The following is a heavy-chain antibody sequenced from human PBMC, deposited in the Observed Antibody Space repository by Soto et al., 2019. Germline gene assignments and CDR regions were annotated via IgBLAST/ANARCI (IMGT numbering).Heavy chain of an antibody. V-gene: IGHV1-8*02. CDR1: GYTFTSYD. J-gene: IGHJ6*02. CDR3: ARGRGYTYDHHGMDV. CDR2: MNPNSGNT. Sequence: ASVKVSCKASGYTFTSYDIHWVRQAAGQGLEWMGWMNPNSGNTATAQKFLGRVALTRSTSISTAYMELSNLRSDDTAVYFCARGRGYTYDHHGMDVRGQGTTVTVSS. D-gene: IGHD5-18*01.